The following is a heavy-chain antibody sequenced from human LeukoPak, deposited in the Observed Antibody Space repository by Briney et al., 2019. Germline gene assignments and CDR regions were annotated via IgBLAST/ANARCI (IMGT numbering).Heavy chain of an antibody. CDR1: GFTVSSNY. Sequence: GGSLRLSCAASGFTVSSNYMSWVRQAPGKGLEWVSRINSDGSSITYADSVKGRFTISRDNAKNTLFLQMNSLRVEDTAVYYCAREGRVSGYDFDCWGQGTLVTVSS. CDR3: AREGRVSGYDFDC. J-gene: IGHJ4*02. V-gene: IGHV3-74*03. CDR2: INSDGSSI. D-gene: IGHD5-12*01.